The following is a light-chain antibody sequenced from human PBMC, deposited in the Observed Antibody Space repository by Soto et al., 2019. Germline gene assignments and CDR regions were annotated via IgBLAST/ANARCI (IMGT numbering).Light chain of an antibody. J-gene: IGKJ1*01. CDR2: GAS. V-gene: IGKV2-29*01. Sequence: DIVMTQTPLSLSVTPGQPASISCKSSQSLLHSDGKTYLYWYLQKPGQPPQLLIYGASSRATGIPDRFSGSGSGTDFTLTISRLEPEDFAVYYCQQYGSSRTFGQGTKVEIK. CDR3: QQYGSSRT. CDR1: QSLLHSDGKTY.